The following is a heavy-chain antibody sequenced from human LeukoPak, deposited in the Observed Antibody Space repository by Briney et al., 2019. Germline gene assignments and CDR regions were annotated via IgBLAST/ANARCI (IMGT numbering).Heavy chain of an antibody. Sequence: GGSLRLSCAASGFTFSSYSMNWVRQAPGKGLEWVSSISSSSSYIYYADSVKGRFTISRDNAKSSLYLQMNSLRAEDTAVYYCARDAGGVYAQFDYWGQGTLVTVSS. CDR3: ARDAGGVYAQFDY. CDR2: ISSSSSYI. CDR1: GFTFSSYS. D-gene: IGHD2-8*01. V-gene: IGHV3-21*01. J-gene: IGHJ4*02.